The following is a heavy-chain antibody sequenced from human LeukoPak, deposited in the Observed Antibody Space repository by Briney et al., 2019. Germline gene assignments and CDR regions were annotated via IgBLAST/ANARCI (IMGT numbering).Heavy chain of an antibody. Sequence: PGGSLRLSCAASGFTFSTYGVHWVRQAPGKGLEWVAFIRSDGSNKYYADSVKGRFTISRDNSKNTLYLQMNSLRAEDTAVYHRAKDDTTVTTFDYWGQGTLVTVSS. D-gene: IGHD4-17*01. J-gene: IGHJ4*02. V-gene: IGHV3-30*02. CDR3: AKDDTTVTTFDY. CDR2: IRSDGSNK. CDR1: GFTFSTYG.